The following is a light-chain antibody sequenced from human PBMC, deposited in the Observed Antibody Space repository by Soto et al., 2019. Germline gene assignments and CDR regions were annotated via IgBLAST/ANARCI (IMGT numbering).Light chain of an antibody. V-gene: IGKV1-5*03. Sequence: DIQMTQSPSTLSASVGDRVTITCRASQSISSWLAWYQQKPGKAPKLLIYTASSLESGVPSRFSGSGSGTEFTLTISSLQPDDFATYYCQQYNSYPWTFCQGTKVEIK. CDR1: QSISSW. J-gene: IGKJ1*01. CDR3: QQYNSYPWT. CDR2: TAS.